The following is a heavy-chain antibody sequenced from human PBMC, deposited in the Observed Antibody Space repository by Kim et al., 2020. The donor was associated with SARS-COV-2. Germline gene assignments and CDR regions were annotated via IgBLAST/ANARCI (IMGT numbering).Heavy chain of an antibody. D-gene: IGHD2-2*01. Sequence: GGSLRLSCAASGFTFSSYGMHWVRQAPGKGLEWVAVISYDGSNKYYADSVKGRFTISRDNSKNTLYLQMNSLRAEDTAVYYCAKAAAPYQLLFNFYYYGMDVWGQGTTVTVSS. CDR2: ISYDGSNK. CDR1: GFTFSSYG. V-gene: IGHV3-30*18. CDR3: AKAAAPYQLLFNFYYYGMDV. J-gene: IGHJ6*02.